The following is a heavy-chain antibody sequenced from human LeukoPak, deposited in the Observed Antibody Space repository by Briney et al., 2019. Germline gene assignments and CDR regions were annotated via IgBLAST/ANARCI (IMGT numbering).Heavy chain of an antibody. CDR1: GGSISSGSYY. D-gene: IGHD3-10*01. V-gene: IGHV4-61*02. CDR3: ARGLWFGDENPPYFDY. Sequence: PSQTLSLTCTVSGGSISSGSYYWSWIRQPAGTGLEWIGRIYTSGSTNYNPSLKSRVTISVDTSKNQFSLKLSSVTAADTAVYYCARGLWFGDENPPYFDYWGQGILVTVSS. J-gene: IGHJ4*02. CDR2: IYTSGST.